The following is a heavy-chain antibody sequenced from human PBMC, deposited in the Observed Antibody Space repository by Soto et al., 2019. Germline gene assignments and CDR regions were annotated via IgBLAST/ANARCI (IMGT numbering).Heavy chain of an antibody. CDR2: IYTSGST. J-gene: IGHJ6*02. CDR3: ARLRTMVRGVIIPTWGMDV. Sequence: SETLSLTCTFSCGSISSYYWSWIRQPAGKGLEWIGRIYTSGSTNYNPSLKGRVTMSVDTSKNQFSLKLSSVTAADTAVYYCARLRTMVRGVIIPTWGMDVWGQGTTVTVSS. CDR1: CGSISSYY. V-gene: IGHV4-4*07. D-gene: IGHD3-10*01.